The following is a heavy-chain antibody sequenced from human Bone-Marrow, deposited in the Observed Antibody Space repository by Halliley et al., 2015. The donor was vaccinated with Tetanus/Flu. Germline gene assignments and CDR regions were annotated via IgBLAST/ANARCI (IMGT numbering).Heavy chain of an antibody. J-gene: IGHJ4*02. CDR2: THPGDSDI. CDR3: ARRGDSYVFDF. Sequence: LEWMGITHPGDSDIRSKPSFQGQVPISADEPTTTAYLQWSSLQASDTAMYYCARRGDSYVFDFWGQGTLVTVSS. V-gene: IGHV5-51*04. D-gene: IGHD2-21*02.